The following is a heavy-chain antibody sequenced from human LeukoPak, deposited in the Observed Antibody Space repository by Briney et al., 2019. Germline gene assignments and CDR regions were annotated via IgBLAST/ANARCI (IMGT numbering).Heavy chain of an antibody. V-gene: IGHV3-64D*09. D-gene: IGHD2-15*01. CDR1: GVTISSVA. Sequence: GGSLRLSYSASGVTISSVALSWNCQAPGKGLDYISSISSNGDTTYYADSVKGRFTISRDNSKNTLYLQLSSLRAEDTAVYCCVESALNTVGKRKLTGGQGPLVTVSS. J-gene: IGHJ4*02. CDR2: ISSNGDTT. CDR3: VESALNTVGKRKLT.